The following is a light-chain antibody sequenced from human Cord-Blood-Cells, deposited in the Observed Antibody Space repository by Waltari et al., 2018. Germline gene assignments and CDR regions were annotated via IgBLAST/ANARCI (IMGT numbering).Light chain of an antibody. J-gene: IGKJ4*01. Sequence: EIVMTQSPATLSVSPGERATLSCRASQSVSRNLAWYQQKPGQAPRLLIYGASTRATGIPARFSGSGSGTEFTLTISSLQSEDFAVYYCQQYNNWPPGITFGGGTKVEIK. CDR1: QSVSRN. V-gene: IGKV3-15*01. CDR2: GAS. CDR3: QQYNNWPPGIT.